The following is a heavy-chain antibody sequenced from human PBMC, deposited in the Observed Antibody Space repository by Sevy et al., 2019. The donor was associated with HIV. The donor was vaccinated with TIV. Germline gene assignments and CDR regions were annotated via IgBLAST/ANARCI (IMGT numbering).Heavy chain of an antibody. V-gene: IGHV3-30*18. CDR1: GFTFSDYA. CDR3: AKGDGALSGIDP. Sequence: GGSLRLSCAASGFTFSDYAMHWVRLAPGKGLEWVALMSYDGSNQYYADSVKGRFTISRDNSKNTLYLQMNSLRVEDMALYYCAKGDGALSGIDPWGQGTLVTVSS. J-gene: IGHJ5*02. CDR2: MSYDGSNQ. D-gene: IGHD7-27*01.